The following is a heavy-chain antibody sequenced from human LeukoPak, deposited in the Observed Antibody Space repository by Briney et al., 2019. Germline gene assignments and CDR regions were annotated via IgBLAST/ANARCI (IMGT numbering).Heavy chain of an antibody. CDR1: GYSISSGYY. CDR3: VRVRTGSISDH. D-gene: IGHD2-8*02. J-gene: IGHJ4*02. V-gene: IGHV4-38-2*02. CDR2: ISYSGTA. Sequence: KASETLSLTCTVSGYSISSGYYWGWIRQPPGKGLEWIGSISYSGTAYYNPSLRSRVTVSRDTSKNQFSLNLNSVTAADTAVYYCVRVRTGSISDHWGQGILVIVSS.